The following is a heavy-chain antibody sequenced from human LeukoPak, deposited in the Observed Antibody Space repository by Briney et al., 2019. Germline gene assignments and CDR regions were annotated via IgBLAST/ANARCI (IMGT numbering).Heavy chain of an antibody. CDR2: IYYSGST. Sequence: SETLSLTCTVSGGSISSSSYYWGWIRQPPGTGLEWIGSIYYSGSTNYNPSLKSRVTISVDTSKNQFSLNLSSVTAADPAVYYCXXXXXPAAKGXFDPXGQGILVTXXS. J-gene: IGHJ5*02. CDR1: GGSISSSSYY. CDR3: XXXXXPAAKGXFDP. V-gene: IGHV4-39*07.